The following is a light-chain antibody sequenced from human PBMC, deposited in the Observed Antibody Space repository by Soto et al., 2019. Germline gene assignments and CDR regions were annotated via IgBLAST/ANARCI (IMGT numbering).Light chain of an antibody. CDR1: NSNIGSHT. J-gene: IGLJ3*02. V-gene: IGLV1-44*01. CDR2: TDS. CDR3: AAWDDSLQSWV. Sequence: QSVLTQPPSASGTPGQRVTISCSGSNSNIGSHTVNWYQQLPGTAPKLLIYTDSQRPSGVPDRFSDSKSGTSASLAISGLQSEDEADYYCAAWDDSLQSWVFGGGTKLTVL.